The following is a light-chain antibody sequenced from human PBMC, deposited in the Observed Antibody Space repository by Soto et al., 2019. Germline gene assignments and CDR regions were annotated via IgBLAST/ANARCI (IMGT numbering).Light chain of an antibody. CDR2: GNS. Sequence: QSVLTQPPSVSGAPGQRVTISCTGSSSNIGAGYDVHWYQQLPGTAPKLLIYGNSNRPSGVPDRFSGSKSGTSASLAITGLQAEDEADYDCQSHDSRLSGYVFGTGTKLTVL. J-gene: IGLJ1*01. CDR1: SSNIGAGYD. CDR3: QSHDSRLSGYV. V-gene: IGLV1-40*01.